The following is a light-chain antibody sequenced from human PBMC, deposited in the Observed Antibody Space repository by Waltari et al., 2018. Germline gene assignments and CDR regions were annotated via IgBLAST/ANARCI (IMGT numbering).Light chain of an antibody. CDR3: QQYYNAPVT. Sequence: EIVMTQSPESLAVSLGERATINCKSSPSVLKSSTNKNYLAWYQHRPGQPPKLLFYWSSTRESGVPDRFSTSGSGTDFTLTISSLQAEDVAVYYCQQYYNAPVTFGGGTKMEIK. J-gene: IGKJ4*01. V-gene: IGKV4-1*01. CDR2: WSS. CDR1: PSVLKSSTNKNY.